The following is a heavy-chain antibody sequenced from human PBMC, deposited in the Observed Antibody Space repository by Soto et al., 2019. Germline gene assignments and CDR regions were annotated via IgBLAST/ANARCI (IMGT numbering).Heavy chain of an antibody. CDR2: IYYSGST. Sequence: QVQLQESGPGLVKPSQTLSLTCTVSGGSISSGGSYWSWIRQHPGKGLEWIGYIYYSGSTYYNPSLKSRVTISVDTSKNQFSLKLSSVTAADTAVYYCSRQMVYNNWFDPWGQGTLVTVSS. CDR3: SRQMVYNNWFDP. CDR1: GGSISSGGSY. D-gene: IGHD2-8*01. J-gene: IGHJ5*02. V-gene: IGHV4-31*03.